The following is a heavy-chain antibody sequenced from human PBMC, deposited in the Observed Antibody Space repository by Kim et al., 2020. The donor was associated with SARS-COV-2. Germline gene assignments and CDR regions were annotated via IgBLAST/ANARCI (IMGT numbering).Heavy chain of an antibody. Sequence: ASVKVSCKASGYTFTSYAMHWVRQAPGQRLEWMGWINAGNGNTKYSQKFQGRVTITRDTSASTAYMELSSLRSEDTAVYYCARVQPRTPFGVVIISDPTYYYGMDVWGQGTTVTVSS. D-gene: IGHD3-3*01. CDR1: GYTFTSYA. V-gene: IGHV1-3*01. CDR2: INAGNGNT. CDR3: ARVQPRTPFGVVIISDPTYYYGMDV. J-gene: IGHJ6*02.